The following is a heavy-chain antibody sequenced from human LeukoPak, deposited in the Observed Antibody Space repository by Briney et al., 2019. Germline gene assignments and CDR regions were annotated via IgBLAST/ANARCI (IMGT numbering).Heavy chain of an antibody. CDR3: ARDRYGDYGWYFDF. V-gene: IGHV3-33*01. CDR2: IWYDGSNK. Sequence: GRSLRLSCAASGFIFSSYGMPWVRQAPGKGLEWVAVIWYDGSNKYYADSVKGRFTISRDNSKNTLYLQMNSLRAEDTAVYYCARDRYGDYGWYFDFWGRGTLVTVSS. D-gene: IGHD4-17*01. J-gene: IGHJ2*01. CDR1: GFIFSSYG.